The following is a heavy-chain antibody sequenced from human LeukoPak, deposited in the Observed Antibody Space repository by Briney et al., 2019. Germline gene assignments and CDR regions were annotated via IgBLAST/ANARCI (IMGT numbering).Heavy chain of an antibody. CDR1: GGSISGYF. J-gene: IGHJ4*02. CDR2: IYPSGTT. Sequence: SETLSLTCTVSGGSISGYFWNWIRQPAGKGLEWIGRIYPSGTTNYNPSLKSRVAMSVDTSKNQFSLRLSSVTAADTAVYYCARLIAAGPQLDYWGQGTLVTVSS. CDR3: ARLIAAGPQLDY. D-gene: IGHD6-25*01. V-gene: IGHV4-4*07.